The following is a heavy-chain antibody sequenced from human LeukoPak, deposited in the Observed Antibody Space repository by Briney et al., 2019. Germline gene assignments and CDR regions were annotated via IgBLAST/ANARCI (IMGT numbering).Heavy chain of an antibody. CDR2: FSHRGYT. J-gene: IGHJ5*02. Sequence: SETLSLTCTVSGGSISSYYWGWIRQPPGKGLEWVGYFSHRGYTNYNPSLESRVTISVDSSKTQLSLKLTSVTAADTAVYYCARDPSRSLLYNYFDPWGQGTLVTVSS. V-gene: IGHV4-59*01. D-gene: IGHD2-15*01. CDR1: GGSISSYY. CDR3: ARDPSRSLLYNYFDP.